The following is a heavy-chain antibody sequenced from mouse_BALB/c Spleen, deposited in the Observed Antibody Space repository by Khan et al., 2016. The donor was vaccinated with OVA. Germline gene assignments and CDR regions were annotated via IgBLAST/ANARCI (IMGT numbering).Heavy chain of an antibody. CDR3: SIIYYGYDWFTY. V-gene: IGHV2-3*01. CDR2: IWGDGST. D-gene: IGHD2-2*01. CDR1: GLSLTNYG. Sequence: QMQLEESGPGLVAPSQSLSITCTVSGLSLTNYGISWIRQPPGKGLEWLGVIWGDGSTNYHSALISRLSINKDNSKSHVFLKLNSLQTADTATYDCSIIYYGYDWFTYWGQGTLVTVSA. J-gene: IGHJ3*01.